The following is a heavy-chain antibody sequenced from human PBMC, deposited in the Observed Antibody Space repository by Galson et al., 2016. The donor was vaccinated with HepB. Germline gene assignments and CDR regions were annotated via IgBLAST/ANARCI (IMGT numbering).Heavy chain of an antibody. Sequence: SGAEVKKPGESLKISCRASGYSFTTYWIGWVRQVPGKGLEWVGIIYPGDSDTRYSPSFQGQVTISADRSISTAYLQWSSLKASDTAMYYCARRKNYAPDYWGQGTLVTVSA. CDR1: GYSFTTYW. CDR2: IYPGDSDT. D-gene: IGHD1-7*01. V-gene: IGHV5-51*01. J-gene: IGHJ4*02. CDR3: ARRKNYAPDY.